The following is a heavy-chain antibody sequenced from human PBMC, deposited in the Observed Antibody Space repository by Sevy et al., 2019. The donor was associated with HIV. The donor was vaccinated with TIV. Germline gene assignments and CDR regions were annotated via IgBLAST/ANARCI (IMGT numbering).Heavy chain of an antibody. CDR2: ISYDGSNK. Sequence: WGSLRLSCAASGFTFSSYAMHWVRQAPGKGLEWVAVISYDGSNKYYADSVKGRFTISRDNTKNTLYLLMNSLRAEDKAVYYCARGGGSSSWYLYYYYYGMDVWGQGTTVTVSS. CDR3: ARGGGSSSWYLYYYYYGMDV. J-gene: IGHJ6*02. D-gene: IGHD6-13*01. CDR1: GFTFSSYA. V-gene: IGHV3-30-3*01.